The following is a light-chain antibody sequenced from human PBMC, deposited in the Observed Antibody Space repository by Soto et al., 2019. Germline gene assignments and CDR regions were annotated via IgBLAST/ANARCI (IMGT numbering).Light chain of an antibody. V-gene: IGKV1-8*01. CDR1: EGISSY. Sequence: IRVTQSPSSFSASTGDRVTITCRASEGISSYLAWYQQKPGKAPKLLIYAASTLQSGVPSRFSGSGSGTDFTLTISCLQSEDFATYYCQQYYSYPGTFGQGTKVDIK. CDR2: AAS. CDR3: QQYYSYPGT. J-gene: IGKJ1*01.